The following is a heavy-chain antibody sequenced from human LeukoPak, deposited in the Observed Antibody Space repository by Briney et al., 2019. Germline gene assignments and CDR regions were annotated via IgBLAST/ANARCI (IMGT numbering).Heavy chain of an antibody. CDR2: INHSGST. V-gene: IGHV4-34*01. J-gene: IGHJ3*02. CDR1: GGSFSGYY. CDR3: ASSFTPRSGAFDI. Sequence: SETLSLTCAVYGGSFSGYYWSWIRQPPGKGLEWIGEINHSGSTNYHPSLKSRVTISVNTSKNQFSLRLSSVTAADTAVYYGASSFTPRSGAFDIWGEGTMVTVSS. D-gene: IGHD3-10*01.